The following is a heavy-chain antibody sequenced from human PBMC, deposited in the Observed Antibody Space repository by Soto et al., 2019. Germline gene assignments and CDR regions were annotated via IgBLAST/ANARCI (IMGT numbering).Heavy chain of an antibody. D-gene: IGHD6-19*01. CDR1: GFSLSSTRMA. J-gene: IGHJ4*02. CDR2: IYWDDDK. CDR3: AHIVVAGLGYYFDY. V-gene: IGHV2-5*02. Sequence: QITLKESGPTLVKPTQTLTLTCTFSGFSLSSTRMAVGWIRQPPGKALEWLALIYWDDDKRYSPFLKSRLTITKDTSKNPVVLTMSNMDPVDTARDYCAHIVVAGLGYYFDYWGQGTLVTVSS.